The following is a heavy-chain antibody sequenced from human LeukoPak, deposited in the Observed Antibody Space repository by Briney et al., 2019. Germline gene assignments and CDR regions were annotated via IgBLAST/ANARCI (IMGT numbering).Heavy chain of an antibody. CDR2: ISTYNGNT. V-gene: IGHV1-18*01. Sequence: GASVKVSSKPSGYTFTSYGFSWVRRAPGHGLEWMGWISTYNGNTNYAQKPQCRVTMTTDTSTSTGYMELRSLRSDDTAVYYCARVHGSGSSSPYYFDYWGQGTLVTVSS. D-gene: IGHD3-10*01. CDR3: ARVHGSGSSSPYYFDY. J-gene: IGHJ4*02. CDR1: GYTFTSYG.